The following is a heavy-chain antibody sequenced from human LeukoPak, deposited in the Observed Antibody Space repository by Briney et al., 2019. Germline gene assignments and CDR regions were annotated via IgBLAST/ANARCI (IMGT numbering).Heavy chain of an antibody. V-gene: IGHV4-34*01. CDR1: GGSFSGYY. Sequence: SETLSLTCAVYGGSFSGYYWSWIRQPPGKGLEWIGEINHSGSTNYNPSLKSRVTISVDTSKNQFSLKLSSVTAADTAVYYCARGMVRGQRRDYFDYWGQGTLVTVSP. CDR2: INHSGST. D-gene: IGHD3-10*01. CDR3: ARGMVRGQRRDYFDY. J-gene: IGHJ4*02.